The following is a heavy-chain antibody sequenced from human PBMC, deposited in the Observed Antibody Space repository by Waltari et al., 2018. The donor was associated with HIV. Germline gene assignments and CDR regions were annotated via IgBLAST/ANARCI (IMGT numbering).Heavy chain of an antibody. V-gene: IGHV1-69*13. D-gene: IGHD6-25*01. J-gene: IGHJ4*02. CDR1: GGSFSNNA. CDR3: ARGAASNTFNSYFDS. CDR2: IIPVFGTT. Sequence: QVQLVQSAAEVKKPGSSVKVSCKASGGSFSNNAISWVRQAPGQGLECMGGIIPVFGTTYYSQKFQGRVTSTADVSLTTAYMDLSSLGSDDTAFYFCARGAASNTFNSYFDSWGQGVLVTVSS.